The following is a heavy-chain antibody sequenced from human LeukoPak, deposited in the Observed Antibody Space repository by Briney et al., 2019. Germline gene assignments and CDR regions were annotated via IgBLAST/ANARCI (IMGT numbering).Heavy chain of an antibody. CDR2: ISSSSSYI. J-gene: IGHJ4*02. V-gene: IGHV3-21*01. CDR3: ARVDRAWTATGAYYFDY. CDR1: GFTFSSYS. Sequence: PGGSLRLSCAASGFTFSSYSMNWVRQAPGKGLEWVSSISSSSSYIYYADSVKGRFTISRDNAKNSLYLQMNSLRAEDTAVYYCARVDRAWTATGAYYFDYWGQGTLVTVSS. D-gene: IGHD7-27*01.